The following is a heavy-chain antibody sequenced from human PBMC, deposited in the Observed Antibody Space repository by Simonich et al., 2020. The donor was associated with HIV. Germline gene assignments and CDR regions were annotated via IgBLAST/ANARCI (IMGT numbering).Heavy chain of an antibody. Sequence: QVHLQQWGAGLLKPSETLSLTCAVYGGSFTNYYWSWIRQPPGKGLEWIGEIFHSGSTNYNPSLKSRVTMSIDTSKNQFSLKLTSVTAADTALYYCARGLAARLSHFDYWGQGTLVTVSS. CDR2: IFHSGST. D-gene: IGHD6-6*01. CDR3: ARGLAARLSHFDY. V-gene: IGHV4-34*01. J-gene: IGHJ4*02. CDR1: GGSFTNYY.